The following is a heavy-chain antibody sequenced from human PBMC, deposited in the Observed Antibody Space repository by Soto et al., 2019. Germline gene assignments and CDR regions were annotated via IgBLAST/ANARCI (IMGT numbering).Heavy chain of an antibody. CDR3: ARGTPLRFFDY. J-gene: IGHJ4*02. CDR1: GYTFTGCY. CDR2: INPNSGGT. D-gene: IGHD3-3*01. V-gene: IGHV1-2*02. Sequence: XSVKVSCKASGYTFTGCYMHWVRQAPGQGLEWTGWINPNSGGTNYAQKFQGRVTMTRDTSISTAYMELSRLRSDDTAVYYCARGTPLRFFDYWGQGTLVTVSS.